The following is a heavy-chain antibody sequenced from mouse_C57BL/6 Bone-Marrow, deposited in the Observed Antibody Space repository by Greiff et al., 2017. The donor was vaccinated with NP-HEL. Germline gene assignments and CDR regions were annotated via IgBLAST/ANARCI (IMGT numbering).Heavy chain of an antibody. V-gene: IGHV2-2*01. CDR3: ARRDYGSTYYAMDY. D-gene: IGHD1-1*01. Sequence: VQLQQSGPGLVQPSQSLSITCTVSGFSLTSYGVHWVRQSPGKGLEWLGVIWSGGSTDYNAAFISRLSISKDNSKSQVFFKMNSLQADDTAIYDCARRDYGSTYYAMDYWGQGTSVTVSS. J-gene: IGHJ4*01. CDR1: GFSLTSYG. CDR2: IWSGGST.